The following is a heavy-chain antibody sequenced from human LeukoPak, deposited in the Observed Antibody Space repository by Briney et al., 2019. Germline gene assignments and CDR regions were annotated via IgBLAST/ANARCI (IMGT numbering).Heavy chain of an antibody. Sequence: SQTLSLTCTVSGGSISSGDYYWSWIRQPPGKGLEWIGYIYYSGSTYYNPSLKSRVTISIDKSNNHFSLRLSSVTAADTAVYYCARGRGRMVRGITSNYYYAMDVWGQGTTVTVS. CDR2: IYYSGST. D-gene: IGHD3-10*01. CDR3: ARGRGRMVRGITSNYYYAMDV. J-gene: IGHJ6*02. CDR1: GGSISSGDYY. V-gene: IGHV4-30-4*01.